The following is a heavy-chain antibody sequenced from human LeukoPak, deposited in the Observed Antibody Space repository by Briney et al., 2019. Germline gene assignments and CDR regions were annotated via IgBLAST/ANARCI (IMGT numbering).Heavy chain of an antibody. CDR3: ARETSPLILRFLEWDY. D-gene: IGHD3-3*01. J-gene: IGHJ4*02. Sequence: GRSLRLSCAASGFTFSSYAMHWVRQAPGKGLEWVAVISYDGSNKYYADSVKGRFTISRDNSKNTLYLQMNSLRAEDTAVYYCARETSPLILRFLEWDYWGQGTLATVSS. V-gene: IGHV3-30*01. CDR1: GFTFSSYA. CDR2: ISYDGSNK.